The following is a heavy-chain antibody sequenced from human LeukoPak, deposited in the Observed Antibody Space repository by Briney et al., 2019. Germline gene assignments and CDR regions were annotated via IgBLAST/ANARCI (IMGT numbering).Heavy chain of an antibody. J-gene: IGHJ6*02. CDR3: ARDSSNYYDSSGYYYYYGVDV. Sequence: PGGSLRLSCAASGFTVSSNYMSWVRQAPGKGLVWVSVIYSGGSTYYADSVKGRFSISRDNSKKTLYLQMNRLRAEDTAVYYCARDSSNYYDSSGYYYYYGVDVWGQGTTVTVSS. CDR1: GFTVSSNY. CDR2: IYSGGST. D-gene: IGHD3-22*01. V-gene: IGHV3-66*02.